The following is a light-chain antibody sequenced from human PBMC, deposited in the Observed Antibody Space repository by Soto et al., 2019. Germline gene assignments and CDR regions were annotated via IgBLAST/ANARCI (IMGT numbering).Light chain of an antibody. CDR2: AAS. V-gene: IGKV1-9*01. CDR3: QQLNSYPRIT. CDR1: QGISSY. Sequence: IQLTQAPSSLSASVGDIVTIPCRASQGISSYLAWYQQKPGKAPKLLIYAASTLQSGVPSRFSGSGSGTDFTLTISSLQPEDFATYYCQQLNSYPRITFGQGTRLEIK. J-gene: IGKJ5*01.